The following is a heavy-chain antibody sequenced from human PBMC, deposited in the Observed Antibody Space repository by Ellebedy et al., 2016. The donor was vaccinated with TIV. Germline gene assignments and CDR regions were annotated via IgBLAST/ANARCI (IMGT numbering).Heavy chain of an antibody. D-gene: IGHD6-19*01. CDR3: ARDLDKSSGWYGGAAY. CDR2: ISYDGSSK. Sequence: PGGSLRLSCAASGFTFNSYAMHWVRQAPGKGLEWVAVISYDGSSKYYADSVKGRFTISRDNSMTTLYLQMTSLRAEDTAVYYCARDLDKSSGWYGGAAYWGQGTLVSVSS. V-gene: IGHV3-30-3*01. CDR1: GFTFNSYA. J-gene: IGHJ4*02.